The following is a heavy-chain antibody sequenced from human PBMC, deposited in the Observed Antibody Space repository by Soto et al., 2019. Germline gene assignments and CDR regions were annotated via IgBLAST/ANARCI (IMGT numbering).Heavy chain of an antibody. CDR1: GCTFTSYG. D-gene: IGHD6-13*01. CDR3: VRRHVSATGIDWFDP. J-gene: IGHJ5*02. V-gene: IGHV1-3*01. Sequence: ASVKVSCKASGCTFTSYGIHWVRQTPGQRLEWMGWINAANGDTKYSPKFQGRVTITRDTPASTAYMELSSLRSEDTAVYYCVRRHVSATGIDWFDPWGQGTLVTVSS. CDR2: INAANGDT.